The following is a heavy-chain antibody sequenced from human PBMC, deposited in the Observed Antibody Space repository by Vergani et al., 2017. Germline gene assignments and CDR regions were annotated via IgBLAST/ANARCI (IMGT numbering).Heavy chain of an antibody. J-gene: IGHJ2*01. CDR1: GFSTSNARMG. D-gene: IGHD3-22*01. V-gene: IGHV2-26*01. CDR3: ARILGYYDSSVYLDWYFDL. CDR2: IFSNDEK. Sequence: QVTLKESGPVLVKPTETLTLTCTVSGFSTSNARMGVSWIRQPPGKALEWLAHIFSNDEKSYSTSLKSRLTISKDTSKSKVVLTMTNMDPVDTSPYYCARILGYYDSSVYLDWYFDLWGRGTLVTVSS.